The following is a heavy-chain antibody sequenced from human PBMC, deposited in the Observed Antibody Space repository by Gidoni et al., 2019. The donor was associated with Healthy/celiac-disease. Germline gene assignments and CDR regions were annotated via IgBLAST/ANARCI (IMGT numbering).Heavy chain of an antibody. D-gene: IGHD3-9*01. Sequence: QVQLVESGGGVVQPGRSLRLSCAASGFTFSSYGMHWVRQAPGKGLEWVAVISYDGSNKYYADSVKGRFTISRDNSKNTLYLQMNSLRAEDTAVYYCAKGIRYFDNYYGMDVWGQGTTVTVSS. J-gene: IGHJ6*02. V-gene: IGHV3-30*18. CDR3: AKGIRYFDNYYGMDV. CDR1: GFTFSSYG. CDR2: ISYDGSNK.